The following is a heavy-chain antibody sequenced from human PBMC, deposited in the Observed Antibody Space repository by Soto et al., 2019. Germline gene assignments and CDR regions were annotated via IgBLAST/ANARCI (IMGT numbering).Heavy chain of an antibody. D-gene: IGHD6-6*01. CDR1: GFTFSSYG. CDR2: ISSSSIYI. V-gene: IGHV3-21*01. J-gene: IGHJ4*02. CDR3: GRVFSGKLVRAPFPFDY. Sequence: PGGSLRLSCAASGFTFSSYGINWVRQAPWKGLEWVSSISSSSIYIYYADSVKGRFTISRDNAKNSLYLKMNSLRAEDTAVYYCGRVFSGKLVRAPFPFDYWGQGTLVTVSS.